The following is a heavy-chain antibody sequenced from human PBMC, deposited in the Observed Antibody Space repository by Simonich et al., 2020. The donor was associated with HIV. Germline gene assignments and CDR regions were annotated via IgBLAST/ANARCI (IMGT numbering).Heavy chain of an antibody. J-gene: IGHJ5*02. CDR2: NNHKGSP. CDR3: ARREGFWFDP. V-gene: IGHV4-34*10. Sequence: QVQLHDSGPGLVKPSETLSLPCSVSGAYLSSYFWSWIRQPPGKGLEWIGENNHKGSPKYNPDPESPITISINTAKHTFSRRLRLVTAADTAVYYWARREGFWFDPWGQGALVLVSS. CDR1: GAYLSSYF.